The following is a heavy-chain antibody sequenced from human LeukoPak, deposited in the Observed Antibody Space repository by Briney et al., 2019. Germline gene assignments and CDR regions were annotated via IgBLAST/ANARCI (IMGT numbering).Heavy chain of an antibody. V-gene: IGHV1-24*01. CDR2: FDPEDGET. CDR3: ATTDILTGYYQRRYYYYYYYMDV. CDR1: GYTLTELS. J-gene: IGHJ6*03. D-gene: IGHD3-9*01. Sequence: ASVKVSCKVSGYTLTELSMHWVRQAPGKGLEWMGGFDPEDGETIYAQKFQGRVTMTEDTSTDTAYMELSSLRSEDTAVYYCATTDILTGYYQRRYYYYYYYMDVWGKGTTVTVSS.